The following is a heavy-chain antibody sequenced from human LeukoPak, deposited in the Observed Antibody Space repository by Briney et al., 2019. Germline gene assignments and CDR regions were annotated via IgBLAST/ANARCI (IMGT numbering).Heavy chain of an antibody. CDR1: GYSMSSDYY. CDR2: IYYSGST. J-gene: IGHJ6*03. V-gene: IGHV4-38-2*02. Sequence: SETLSLTCTASGYSMSSDYYWGWIRQPPGKGLEWIGSIYYSGSTYYNPSLKSRVTISVDTSKNQFSLKLSSVTAADTAVYYCARVYGSGSYYNGYYYYYMDVWGKGTTVTISS. D-gene: IGHD3-10*01. CDR3: ARVYGSGSYYNGYYYYYMDV.